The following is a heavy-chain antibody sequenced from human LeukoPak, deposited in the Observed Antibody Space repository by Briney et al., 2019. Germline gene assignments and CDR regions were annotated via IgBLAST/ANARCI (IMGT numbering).Heavy chain of an antibody. CDR1: GYTFTSYA. CDR3: ARGWYNWNPGKHFDY. J-gene: IGHJ4*02. Sequence: ASVKVSCKASGYTFTSYAMHWVRQAPGQRLEWMGWINAGNGNTKYSQKFQGRVTITRDTSASTAYMELSGLRSEDTAVYYCARGWYNWNPGKHFDYWGQGTLVTVSS. V-gene: IGHV1-3*01. CDR2: INAGNGNT. D-gene: IGHD1-20*01.